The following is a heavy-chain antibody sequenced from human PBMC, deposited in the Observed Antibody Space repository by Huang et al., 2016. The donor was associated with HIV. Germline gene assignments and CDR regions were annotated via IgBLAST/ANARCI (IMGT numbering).Heavy chain of an antibody. CDR2: VYQSGST. D-gene: IGHD6-13*01. CDR1: GDFISSTNYY. V-gene: IGHV4-39*01. Sequence: QLQLQESGPGQVKPSETLSLTCTVSGDFISSTNYYWGWIRQSPGTGLEGVGSVYQSGSTNYNPSLKSRVTLSLDTSRNLFSLRLNSVTAADTAVYYCASQHIGAAATWFWGRGTQVAVSS. CDR3: ASQHIGAAATWF. J-gene: IGHJ4*02.